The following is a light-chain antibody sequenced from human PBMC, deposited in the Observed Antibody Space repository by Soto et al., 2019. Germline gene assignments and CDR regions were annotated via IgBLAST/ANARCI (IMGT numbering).Light chain of an antibody. Sequence: DIQMTQSPSSLTXSIGDXXTISXGXXQGFXNSLAWYQQKPGKVPTLLIYGASILQSGVPSRFSGSGSGTEFTLTISCLQPEDVATYFCQKYDSAPLTFGGGTKVEIK. CDR2: GAS. J-gene: IGKJ4*01. V-gene: IGKV1-27*01. CDR1: QGFXNS. CDR3: QKYDSAPLT.